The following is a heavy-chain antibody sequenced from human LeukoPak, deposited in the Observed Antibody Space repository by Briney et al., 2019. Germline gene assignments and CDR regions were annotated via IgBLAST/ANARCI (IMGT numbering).Heavy chain of an antibody. CDR2: INHSGST. V-gene: IGHV4-34*01. J-gene: IGHJ5*02. Sequence: SETLSLTCAAYGGSFSGYYWSWIRQPPGKGLEWIGEINHSGSTNYNPSLKSRVTISVDTSKNQFSLKLSSVTAADTAVYYCAIHIVVVPAAKKKNWFDPWGQGTLVTVSS. D-gene: IGHD2-2*01. CDR1: GGSFSGYY. CDR3: AIHIVVVPAAKKKNWFDP.